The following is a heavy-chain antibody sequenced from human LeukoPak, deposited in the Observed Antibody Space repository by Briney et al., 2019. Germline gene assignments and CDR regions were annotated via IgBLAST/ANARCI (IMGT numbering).Heavy chain of an antibody. Sequence: GGSLRLSCAASGFTFSSYAMSWVHQAPGKGREWVSAISGSGGSTYYADSVKGRFTISRDNSKNTLYLQMNSLRAEDTAVYYCAKDLATVTPRGDFDYWGQGTLVTVSS. V-gene: IGHV3-23*01. CDR2: ISGSGGST. D-gene: IGHD4-17*01. CDR1: GFTFSSYA. CDR3: AKDLATVTPRGDFDY. J-gene: IGHJ4*02.